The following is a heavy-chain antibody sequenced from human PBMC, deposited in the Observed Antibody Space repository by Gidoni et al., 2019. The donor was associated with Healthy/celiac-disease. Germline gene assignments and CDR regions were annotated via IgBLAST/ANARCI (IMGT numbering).Heavy chain of an antibody. V-gene: IGHV3-23*01. D-gene: IGHD1-26*01. J-gene: IGHJ6*02. Sequence: EVQLLESGGGVVQPGGSLRRSWAACGCTFSSYAMSWVRQAPGKGLEWVSAISGSGGSTYYADSVKGRFTISRDNSKNTLYLQMNSLRAEDTAVYYCAKVVGSSPSGMDVWGQGTTVTVSS. CDR3: AKVVGSSPSGMDV. CDR1: GCTFSSYA. CDR2: ISGSGGST.